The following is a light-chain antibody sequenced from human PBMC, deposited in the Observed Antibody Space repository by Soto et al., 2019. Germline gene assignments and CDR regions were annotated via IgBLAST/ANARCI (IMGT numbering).Light chain of an antibody. V-gene: IGKV1-33*01. CDR3: HQYDDLPIT. CDR1: KDISHY. J-gene: IGKJ5*01. CDR2: DAS. Sequence: DIQMTQSPSSLSASVGDTVTITCQASKDISHYLNWYQQKPGKALKLPIYDASNLHPGVPSRFRGSGSGTEFSFNITSLQPEDVAPYYCHQYDDLPITFGQGTRLKIK.